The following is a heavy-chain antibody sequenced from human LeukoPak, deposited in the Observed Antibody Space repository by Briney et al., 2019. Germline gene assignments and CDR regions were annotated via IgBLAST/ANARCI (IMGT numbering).Heavy chain of an antibody. V-gene: IGHV4-4*07. D-gene: IGHD5-12*01. Sequence: SETLSLTCTVSGGSISSYYWSWIRQPAGKGLEWIGRIYTSGTTHYNPSLKSRVTMSVDTSKNQFSLKLSSVTAADTAVYYCAREHSGYDFPGRDYYYMDVWGKGTTVTVSS. CDR2: IYTSGTT. CDR3: AREHSGYDFPGRDYYYMDV. J-gene: IGHJ6*03. CDR1: GGSISSYY.